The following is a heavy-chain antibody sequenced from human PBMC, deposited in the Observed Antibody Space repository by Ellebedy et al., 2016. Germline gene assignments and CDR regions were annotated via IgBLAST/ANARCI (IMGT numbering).Heavy chain of an antibody. CDR3: ARVPRLHYDFWSGPPIRAFDI. CDR1: GGSFSGYY. D-gene: IGHD3-3*01. V-gene: IGHV4-34*01. CDR2: INHSGST. Sequence: SETLSLTXAVYGGSFSGYYWSWIRQPPGKGLEWIGEINHSGSTNYNPSLKSRVTISVDTSKNQFSLKLSSVTAADTAVYYCARVPRLHYDFWSGPPIRAFDIWGQGTMVTVSS. J-gene: IGHJ3*02.